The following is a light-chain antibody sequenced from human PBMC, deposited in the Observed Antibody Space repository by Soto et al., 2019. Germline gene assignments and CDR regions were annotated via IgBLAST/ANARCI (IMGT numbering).Light chain of an antibody. CDR1: SGHSNYA. CDR3: QTWGTGLWV. V-gene: IGLV4-69*01. CDR2: LNSDGSH. J-gene: IGLJ3*02. Sequence: QSVLTQSPSASASLGASVKLTCTLSSGHSNYAIAWHQQQPEKGPRSLMKLNSDGSHTKGDGIPDRFSGSSSGAERYLTISSLQSEDEADYYCQTWGTGLWVFGGGTKLTVL.